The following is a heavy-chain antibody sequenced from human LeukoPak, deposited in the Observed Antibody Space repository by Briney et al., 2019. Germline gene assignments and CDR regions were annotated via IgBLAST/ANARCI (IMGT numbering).Heavy chain of an antibody. D-gene: IGHD3-10*01. J-gene: IGHJ4*02. CDR3: ARDRPYGSGSYYPFDY. CDR1: GGSISSYY. CDR2: IYTSGST. Sequence: KPSETLSLACTVSGGSISSYYWSWIRQPAGKGLEWIGRIYTSGSTNYNPSLKSRVTMSVDTSKNQFSLKLSSVTAADTAVYYCARDRPYGSGSYYPFDYWGQGTLVTVSS. V-gene: IGHV4-4*07.